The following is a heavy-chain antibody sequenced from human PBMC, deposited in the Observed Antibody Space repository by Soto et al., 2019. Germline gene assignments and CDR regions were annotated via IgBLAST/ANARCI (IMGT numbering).Heavy chain of an antibody. Sequence: QVQLQESGPGMVKPSQTLSLTCTVSGGSISSGDYYWSWIRHPPGKGLEWIGYIYYSGSTYYNPSLKSRVTISVDTAKNQFSLKLSSVTAADTAVYYCARGAVTTALNRIYVRGFDPWGQGTLVTVSS. CDR1: GGSISSGDYY. V-gene: IGHV4-30-4*01. CDR2: IYYSGST. D-gene: IGHD4-17*01. J-gene: IGHJ5*02. CDR3: ARGAVTTALNRIYVRGFDP.